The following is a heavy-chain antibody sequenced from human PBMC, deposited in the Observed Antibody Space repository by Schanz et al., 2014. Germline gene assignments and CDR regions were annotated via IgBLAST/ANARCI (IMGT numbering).Heavy chain of an antibody. V-gene: IGHV3-23*01. D-gene: IGHD1-1*01. CDR2: ISGSGGST. CDR1: GFSFTTYA. J-gene: IGHJ5*02. CDR3: ARGRVLES. Sequence: EVQLLESGGGLVQPGGSLRLSCASSGFSFTTYAMSWVRQAPGKGLEWVSAISGSGGSTYYADSVKGRFTISRDNSKNTLYLQMNSLRAEDTAVYYCARGRVLESWGQGTLXTVSS.